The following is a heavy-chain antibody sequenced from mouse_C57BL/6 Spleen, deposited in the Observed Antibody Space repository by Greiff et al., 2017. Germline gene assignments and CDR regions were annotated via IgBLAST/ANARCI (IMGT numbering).Heavy chain of an antibody. CDR3: ENCNGSSYVAY. V-gene: IGHV1-9*01. CDR1: GYTFTGYW. J-gene: IGHJ3*01. Sequence: QVQLQQSGAELMKPGASVKLSCKATGYTFTGYWIAWVKQRPGHGLEWIGEILPGSGSTNYNEKFKGKATFTADTSSNTAYMQLSSLTTADSAIXYCENCNGSSYVAYWGQGTLVTVSA. D-gene: IGHD1-1*01. CDR2: ILPGSGST.